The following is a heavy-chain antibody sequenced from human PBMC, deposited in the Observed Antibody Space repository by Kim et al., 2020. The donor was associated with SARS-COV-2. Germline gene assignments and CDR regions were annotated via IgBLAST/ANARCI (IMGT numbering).Heavy chain of an antibody. CDR3: ARDGRGQYCSGGSCPYGDY. Sequence: ASVKVSCKASGYTFTSYGISWVRQAPGQGLEWMGWISAYNGNTNYAQKLQGRVTMTTDTSTSTAYMELRSLRSDDTAVYYCARDGRGQYCSGGSCPYGDYWGQGTLVTVSS. D-gene: IGHD2-15*01. J-gene: IGHJ4*02. CDR1: GYTFTSYG. V-gene: IGHV1-18*01. CDR2: ISAYNGNT.